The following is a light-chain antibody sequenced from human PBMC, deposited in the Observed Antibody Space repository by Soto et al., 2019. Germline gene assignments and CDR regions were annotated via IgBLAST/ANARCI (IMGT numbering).Light chain of an antibody. Sequence: DLQMTQSPSTLSASLGARAPIPCGASQTISSWLAWYQQTPGKAPKLLIYKASTLKSGVPSRFSGSGSGTEFTLTISSLQPDDVATYYCQHYNSYSEAFGQGTKVDIK. V-gene: IGKV1-5*03. CDR3: QHYNSYSEA. CDR2: KAS. CDR1: QTISSW. J-gene: IGKJ1*01.